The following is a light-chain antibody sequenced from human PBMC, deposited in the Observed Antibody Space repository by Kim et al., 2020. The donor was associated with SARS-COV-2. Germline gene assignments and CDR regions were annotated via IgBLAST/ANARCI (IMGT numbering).Light chain of an antibody. Sequence: EIVLTQSPGTLSLSPGERATLSCRASQSVSSSYLAWYQQKPGQAPRLLIYGASSRATGIPDRFSGSGSGTDFTLTINKLEPEDFAMYYCQQYGSSPLTFGGGTKLEI. CDR3: QQYGSSPLT. CDR2: GAS. V-gene: IGKV3-20*01. CDR1: QSVSSSY. J-gene: IGKJ4*01.